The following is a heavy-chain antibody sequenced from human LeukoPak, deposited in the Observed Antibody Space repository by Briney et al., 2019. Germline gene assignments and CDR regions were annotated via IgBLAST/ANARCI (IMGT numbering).Heavy chain of an antibody. CDR1: GGTFSSYA. D-gene: IGHD1-14*01. Sequence: SVKVSCKASGGTFSSYAISWVRQAPGQGLEWMGRIIPILGIANYAQKLQGRVTMTTDTSTSTAYMELRSLRSDDTAVYYCARDGPPDPEAFDIWGQGTMVTVSS. V-gene: IGHV1-69*04. CDR2: IIPILGIA. J-gene: IGHJ3*02. CDR3: ARDGPPDPEAFDI.